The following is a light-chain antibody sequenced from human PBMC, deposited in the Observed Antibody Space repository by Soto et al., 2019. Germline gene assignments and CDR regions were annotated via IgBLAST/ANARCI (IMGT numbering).Light chain of an antibody. J-gene: IGLJ3*02. CDR1: SSDVGSYNY. CDR3: SSYTSLSTRV. CDR2: EVS. Sequence: QSALTQPASVSGSPGQSITISCTGTSSDVGSYNYVSWYQQHPGKAPKLMIYEVSNRPSGVSHRFSGSKSGNTASLTISGLQAEDEANYYCSSYTSLSTRVFGGGTKLTVL. V-gene: IGLV2-14*01.